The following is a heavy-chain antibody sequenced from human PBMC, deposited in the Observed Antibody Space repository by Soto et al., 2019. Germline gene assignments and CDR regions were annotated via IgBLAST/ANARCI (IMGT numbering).Heavy chain of an antibody. D-gene: IGHD6-19*01. J-gene: IGHJ6*02. CDR1: GVTFSSYV. CDR3: ARWGDSSGWLGRGMDV. CDR2: IRGSGGST. Sequence: GGSLRISCAASGVTFSSYVVNWVLPDPGKGLEWVSAIRGSGGSTYYADSVKGRFTISRDNSKNTLYLQMNSLRAEDTAVYYCARWGDSSGWLGRGMDVWGQGTTVTVSS. V-gene: IGHV3-23*01.